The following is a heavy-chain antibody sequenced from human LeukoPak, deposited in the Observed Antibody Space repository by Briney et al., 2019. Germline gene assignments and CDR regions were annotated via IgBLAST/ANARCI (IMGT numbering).Heavy chain of an antibody. CDR1: GITFSSYS. CDR3: ARDRGIAAAGLFDY. D-gene: IGHD6-13*01. CDR2: ISSSSSYI. V-gene: IGHV3-21*01. Sequence: PGGSLRLSCAASGITFSSYSMNWVRQAPGKGLEWVSSISSSSSYIYYADSVKGRFTISRDNAKNSLYLQMNRLRAEDTAVYYCARDRGIAAAGLFDYWGQGTLVTVSS. J-gene: IGHJ4*02.